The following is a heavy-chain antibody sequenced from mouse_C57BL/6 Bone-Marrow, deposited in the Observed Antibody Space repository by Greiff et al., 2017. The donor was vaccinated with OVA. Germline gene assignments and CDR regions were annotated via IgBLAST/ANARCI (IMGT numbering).Heavy chain of an antibody. CDR1: GFNIKDDY. Sequence: VQLQQSGAELVRPGASVKLSCTASGFNIKDDYMHWVKQRPEQGLEWIGWLDPENGDTEYASKFQGKATITADTSSNTAYLHLSSLPSEDTAVYYSTTHYDGYWGQGTTLTVSS. CDR2: LDPENGDT. D-gene: IGHD2-3*01. J-gene: IGHJ2*01. V-gene: IGHV14-4*01. CDR3: TTHYDGY.